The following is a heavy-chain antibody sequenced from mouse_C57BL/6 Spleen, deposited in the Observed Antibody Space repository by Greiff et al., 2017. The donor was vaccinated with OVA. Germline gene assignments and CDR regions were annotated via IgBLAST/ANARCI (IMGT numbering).Heavy chain of an antibody. CDR2: IDPSDSET. Sequence: VQLQQPGAELVRPGSSVKLSCKASGYTFTSYWMHWVKQRPIQGLEWIGNIDPSDSETHYNQKFKDKATLTVDKSSSTAYMQLSSLSSEDSSVYYSAGWLLNESFDGWGQGTTLTGSS. V-gene: IGHV1-52*01. D-gene: IGHD2-3*01. CDR1: GYTFTSYW. J-gene: IGHJ2*01. CDR3: AGWLLNESFDG.